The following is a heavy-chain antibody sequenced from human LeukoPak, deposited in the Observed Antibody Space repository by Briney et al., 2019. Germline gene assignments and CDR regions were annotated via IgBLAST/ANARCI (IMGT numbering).Heavy chain of an antibody. CDR1: GGSISSYY. D-gene: IGHD6-19*01. J-gene: IGHJ4*02. Sequence: PSETLSLTCTVSGGSISSYYWSWIQQPPGKGLEWIGYIYYSGSTNYNPSLKSRVTISVDTSKNQFSLKLRSVTAADTAVYYCARVRSGWLDYWGQGTLVTVSS. V-gene: IGHV4-59*12. CDR2: IYYSGST. CDR3: ARVRSGWLDY.